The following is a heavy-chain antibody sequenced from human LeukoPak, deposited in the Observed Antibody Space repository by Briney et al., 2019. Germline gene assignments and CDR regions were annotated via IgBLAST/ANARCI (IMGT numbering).Heavy chain of an antibody. Sequence: GRSLRLSCAPSGFTVSSNYMSWVRQAPGKGREWVSVIYSGGDTFYADSVKGGFTISRGNSKNTLYLQMNSLRAEDTAVYYCAAKVELRSNGPYFNSWGQGTLVTVSS. V-gene: IGHV3-53*01. J-gene: IGHJ4*02. CDR1: GFTVSSNY. CDR3: AAKVELRSNGPYFNS. CDR2: IYSGGDT. D-gene: IGHD1-7*01.